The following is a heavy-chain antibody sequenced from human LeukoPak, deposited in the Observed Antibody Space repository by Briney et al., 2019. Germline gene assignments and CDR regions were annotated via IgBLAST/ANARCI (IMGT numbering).Heavy chain of an antibody. V-gene: IGHV1-46*01. CDR2: INPSGGST. CDR3: AREIVVVPSAMGFDP. CDR1: GYSFTTYY. D-gene: IGHD2-2*01. J-gene: IGHJ5*02. Sequence: KISCKASGYSFTTYYIHWVRQAPGQGLEWMGVINPSGGSTSFAQKFQARLTMTRDTSTSTVYMELSGLSSEDTAVYYCAREIVVVPSAMGFDPWGQGTLVTVSS.